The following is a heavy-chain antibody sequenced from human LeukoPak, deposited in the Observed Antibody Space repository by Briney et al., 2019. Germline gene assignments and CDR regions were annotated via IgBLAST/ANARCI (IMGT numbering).Heavy chain of an antibody. D-gene: IGHD3-22*01. CDR3: ARNRNPTYYYDSSAKVRSDI. V-gene: IGHV4-59*01. J-gene: IGHJ3*02. Sequence: SETLSLTCTVSGGSISSYYWSWIRQPLGKGLGWSGYIYYSGSTNYNPSLKSRVTISVDTSKNQFSLKLSSVTAADTAVYYCARNRNPTYYYDSSAKVRSDIWGQGTMVTVSS. CDR2: IYYSGST. CDR1: GGSISSYY.